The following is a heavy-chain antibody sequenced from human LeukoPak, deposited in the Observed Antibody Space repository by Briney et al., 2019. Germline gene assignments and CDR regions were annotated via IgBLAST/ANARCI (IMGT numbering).Heavy chain of an antibody. CDR3: ARAPITSPFYFDH. CDR1: GFGFGDHG. Sequence: GGSLRLSCSASGFGFGDHGMSWVRQVPGKGLEWFSGINWSGGSTGYADPVRGRFTISRDNAKNSLYLQMDSLTAEDTALYYCARAPITSPFYFDHWGQGTLVTVSS. CDR2: INWSGGST. D-gene: IGHD2-2*01. J-gene: IGHJ4*02. V-gene: IGHV3-20*04.